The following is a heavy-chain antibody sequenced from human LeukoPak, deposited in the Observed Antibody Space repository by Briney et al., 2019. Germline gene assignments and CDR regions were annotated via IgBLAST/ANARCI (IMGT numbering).Heavy chain of an antibody. CDR3: ARDERYSSSYDY. D-gene: IGHD6-13*01. J-gene: IGHJ4*02. V-gene: IGHV3-33*01. Sequence: GGSLRLSCAASGFTFSSCGMHWVRQVPGKGLEWVAVIWYDGSNKYYADSVKGRFTISRDNSKNTLYLQMNSLRAEDTAVYYCARDERYSSSYDYWGQGTLVTVSS. CDR1: GFTFSSCG. CDR2: IWYDGSNK.